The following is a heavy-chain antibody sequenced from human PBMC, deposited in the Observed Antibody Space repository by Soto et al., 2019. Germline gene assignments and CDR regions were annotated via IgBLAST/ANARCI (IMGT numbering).Heavy chain of an antibody. CDR3: ARDDSSGYYYNWLDP. Sequence: ASVNVCCKASGYTFTSYYMHWVRQAPGQGLEWMGIINPSGGSTSYAQKFQGRVTMTRDTSTSTVYMELSSLRSEDTAVYYCARDDSSGYYYNWLDPWGQGTLVTVSS. CDR2: INPSGGST. V-gene: IGHV1-46*01. J-gene: IGHJ5*02. CDR1: GYTFTSYY. D-gene: IGHD3-22*01.